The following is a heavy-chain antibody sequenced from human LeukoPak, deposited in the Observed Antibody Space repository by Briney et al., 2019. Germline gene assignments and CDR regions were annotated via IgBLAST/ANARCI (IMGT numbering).Heavy chain of an antibody. CDR3: AGGRFLEWLLSAAPYYFDY. J-gene: IGHJ4*02. Sequence: ASVKVSCKASGYTFTSYDINWVRQATGQGLEWMGWMNPNSGNTGYAQEFQGRVTMTRNTSISTAYMELSSLRSEDTAVYYCAGGRFLEWLLSAAPYYFDYWGQGTLVTVSS. V-gene: IGHV1-8*01. D-gene: IGHD3-3*01. CDR2: MNPNSGNT. CDR1: GYTFTSYD.